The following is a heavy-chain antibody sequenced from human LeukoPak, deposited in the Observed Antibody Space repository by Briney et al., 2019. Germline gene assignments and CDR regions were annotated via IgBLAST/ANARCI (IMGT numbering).Heavy chain of an antibody. Sequence: SVKVSCKASGGTFSTYAISWVRQAPGQGLEWMGGITPILGTANYAQKFQGRVTINADQSTSTAYMELSSLRSEDTAVYYCARGDYYYYMDVWGKGTTVTVSS. CDR3: ARGDYYYYMDV. CDR2: ITPILGTA. V-gene: IGHV1-69*10. J-gene: IGHJ6*03. CDR1: GGTFSTYA.